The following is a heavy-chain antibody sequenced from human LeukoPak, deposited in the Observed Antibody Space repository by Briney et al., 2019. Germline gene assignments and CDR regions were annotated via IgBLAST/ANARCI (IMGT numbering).Heavy chain of an antibody. V-gene: IGHV1-18*01. J-gene: IGHJ4*02. Sequence: GASVKVSCKASGYTFTSYGISWVRQAPGQGLEWMGWISAYNGNTNYAQKLQGRVTMTTDTSTSTVYMELSSLRSEDTAVYYCARGPAYDSSAPRGYGGQGPLVTVSS. CDR2: ISAYNGNT. CDR1: GYTFTSYG. D-gene: IGHD3-22*01. CDR3: ARGPAYDSSAPRGY.